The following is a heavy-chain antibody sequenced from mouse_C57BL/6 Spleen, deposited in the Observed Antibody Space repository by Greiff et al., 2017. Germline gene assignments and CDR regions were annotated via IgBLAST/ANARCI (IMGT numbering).Heavy chain of an antibody. V-gene: IGHV1-59*01. CDR2: IDPSDSYT. CDR1: GYTFTSYW. CDR3: ARDTTVVATTDYYAMDC. J-gene: IGHJ4*01. D-gene: IGHD1-1*01. Sequence: QVQLQQPGAELVRPGTSVKLSCKASGYTFTSYWMHWVKQRPGQGLEWIGVIDPSDSYTNYNQKFKGKATLTVDTSSSTAYMQLSSLTSEDSAVYYCARDTTVVATTDYYAMDCWGQGTSVTVSS.